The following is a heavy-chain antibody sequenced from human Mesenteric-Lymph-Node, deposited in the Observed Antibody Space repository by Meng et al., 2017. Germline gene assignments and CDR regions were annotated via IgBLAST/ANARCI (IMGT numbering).Heavy chain of an antibody. J-gene: IGHJ4*02. Sequence: GGSLRLSCAASGFSFSRYAMNWVRQAPGKGLEWVAVISYDGNNMAYADSVKGRFTISRDNSKITVYLQMNSLRPEDTAVYYCARDRGGSSWYGDFDYWGQGTLVTVSS. CDR3: ARDRGGSSWYGDFDY. D-gene: IGHD6-13*01. CDR1: GFSFSRYA. CDR2: ISYDGNNM. V-gene: IGHV3-30*04.